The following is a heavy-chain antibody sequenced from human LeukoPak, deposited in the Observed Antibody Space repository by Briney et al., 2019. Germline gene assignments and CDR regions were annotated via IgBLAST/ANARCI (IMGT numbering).Heavy chain of an antibody. D-gene: IGHD3-10*01. CDR3: AKNYGSGSSVKYYYYMDV. CDR2: ISASGGST. V-gene: IGHV3-23*01. CDR1: GFTFTNYA. J-gene: IGHJ6*03. Sequence: GGSLRLSCAASGFTFTNYAMSWVRQSPKKGLEWVSVISASGGSTNYADSVKGRFTISRDNSKNTLYLQMNSLRAEDSAVYYCAKNYGSGSSVKYYYYMDVWGKGTTVTVSS.